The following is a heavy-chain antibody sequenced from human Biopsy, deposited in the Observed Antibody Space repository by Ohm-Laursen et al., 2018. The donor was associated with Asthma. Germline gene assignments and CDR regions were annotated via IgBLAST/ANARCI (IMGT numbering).Heavy chain of an antibody. V-gene: IGHV1-2*06. CDR2: INPNSGGT. J-gene: IGHJ5*02. CDR3: ARGQKSAGDRWFDP. Sequence: SSVKVSCKASGYTFIGCHIHWMRQAPGQGLEWMGRINPNSGGTNYAQKFQGRVTMTRDTSISTAYMEVSRLRSDDTAVYYCARGQKSAGDRWFDPWGQGTLVIVSS. D-gene: IGHD6-13*01. CDR1: GYTFIGCH.